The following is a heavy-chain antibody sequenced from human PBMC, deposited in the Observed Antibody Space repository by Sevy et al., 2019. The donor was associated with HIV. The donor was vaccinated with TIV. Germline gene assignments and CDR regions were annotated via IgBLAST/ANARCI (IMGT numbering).Heavy chain of an antibody. Sequence: GGSLRLSCAASGVTFSNYWMTWVRQGPGKGLEWVAHINKDGSQKYYVDSVKGRFTISRDNADNSLYLQMNSLRAEDTAVYYCARGRHMDVWGKGITVTVSS. J-gene: IGHJ6*04. CDR3: ARGRHMDV. CDR2: INKDGSQK. CDR1: GVTFSNYW. V-gene: IGHV3-7*03.